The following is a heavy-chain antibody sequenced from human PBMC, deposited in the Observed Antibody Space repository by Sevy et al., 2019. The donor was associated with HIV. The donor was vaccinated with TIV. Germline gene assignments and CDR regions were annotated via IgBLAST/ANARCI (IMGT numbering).Heavy chain of an antibody. Sequence: SETLSLTCAVYGGSFSGYYWSWIRQPPGKGLEWTGEINHSGSTNYNPSLKSRVTISVDTSKNQFSLKLSSVTAADTAVYYCARVLVVAATVGMDVWGQGTTVTVSS. CDR3: ARVLVVAATVGMDV. CDR2: INHSGST. J-gene: IGHJ6*02. CDR1: GGSFSGYY. V-gene: IGHV4-34*01. D-gene: IGHD2-15*01.